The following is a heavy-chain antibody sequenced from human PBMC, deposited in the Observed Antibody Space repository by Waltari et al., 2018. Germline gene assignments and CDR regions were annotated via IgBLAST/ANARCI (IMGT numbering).Heavy chain of an antibody. D-gene: IGHD6-13*01. CDR1: GGTFSSYP. CDR2: IIPILGIA. Sequence: QVQLVQSGAEVKKPGSSVKVSCKASGGTFSSYPISWVRQAPGQGLEWMGRIIPILGIANYAQKFQGRVTITADKSTSTAYMELSSLRSEDTAVYYCASIIAAAGISDVWGQGTTVTVSS. J-gene: IGHJ6*02. V-gene: IGHV1-69*02. CDR3: ASIIAAAGISDV.